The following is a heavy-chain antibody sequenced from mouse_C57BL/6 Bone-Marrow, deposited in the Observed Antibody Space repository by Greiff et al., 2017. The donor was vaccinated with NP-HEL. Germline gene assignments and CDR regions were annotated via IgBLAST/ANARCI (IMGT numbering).Heavy chain of an antibody. Sequence: EVKLVESGGGLVQPGGSLKLSCAASGFTFSDYGMAWVRQAPRKGPEWVAFISNLAYSIYYADTVTGRFTISRENAKNTLYLEMSSLRSEDTAMYYCARGSGFAYWGQGTLVTVSA. V-gene: IGHV5-15*04. J-gene: IGHJ3*01. CDR1: GFTFSDYG. CDR2: ISNLAYSI. CDR3: ARGSGFAY.